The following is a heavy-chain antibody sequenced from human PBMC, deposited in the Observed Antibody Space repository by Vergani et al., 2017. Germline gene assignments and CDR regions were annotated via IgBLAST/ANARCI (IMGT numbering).Heavy chain of an antibody. CDR2: IYHSGST. CDR3: ARQETAMVPYYFDY. D-gene: IGHD5-18*01. V-gene: IGHV4-34*01. CDR1: GGSFSGYY. J-gene: IGHJ4*02. Sequence: QVQLQQWGAGLLKPSETLSLTCAVYGGSFSGYYWGWIRQPPGKGLVWIGSIYHSGSTYYNPSLKSRVTISVDTSKNQFSLKLSSVTAADTAVYYCARQETAMVPYYFDYWGQGTLVTVSS.